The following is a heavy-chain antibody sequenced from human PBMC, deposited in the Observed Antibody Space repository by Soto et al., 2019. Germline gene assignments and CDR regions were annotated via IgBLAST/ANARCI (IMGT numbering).Heavy chain of an antibody. D-gene: IGHD5-18*01. CDR1: VYSISSGYY. CDR3: ARGGTGYSYGGTTAFDI. V-gene: IGHV4-38-2*01. J-gene: IGHJ3*02. CDR2: IYHSGST. Sequence: ASETLSLTCAVSVYSISSGYYWGWIRQPPGKGLEWIGSIYHSGSTYYNPSLKSRVTISVDTSKNQFSLKLSSVTAADTAVYYCARGGTGYSYGGTTAFDIWGQGTMVTVSS.